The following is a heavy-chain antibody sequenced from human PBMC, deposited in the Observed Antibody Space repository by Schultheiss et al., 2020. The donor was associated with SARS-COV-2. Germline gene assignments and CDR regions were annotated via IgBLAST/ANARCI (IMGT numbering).Heavy chain of an antibody. V-gene: IGHV4-34*01. CDR2: INHSGST. D-gene: IGHD3-3*01. J-gene: IGHJ4*02. Sequence: SQTLSLTCAVYGGSFSGYYWSWIRQPPGKGLEWIGEINHSGSTNYNPSLKSRVTISVDTSKNQFSLKLSSVTAADTAVYYCARGFSFWSGFPNWGQGTLVTVSS. CDR1: GGSFSGYY. CDR3: ARGFSFWSGFPN.